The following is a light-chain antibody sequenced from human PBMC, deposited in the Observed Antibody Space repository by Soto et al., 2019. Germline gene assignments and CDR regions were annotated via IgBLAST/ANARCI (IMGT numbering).Light chain of an antibody. CDR3: QQRTNWAWT. Sequence: EMVLTQSPATLSLSPGERATLSCRASQSVSSYLAWYQQKPGQAPRLLIYDASNRATGIPARFSASGSGTDFTLTISSLEPEDFAVYYCQQRTNWAWTFGQGTKVEIK. CDR2: DAS. V-gene: IGKV3-11*01. CDR1: QSVSSY. J-gene: IGKJ1*01.